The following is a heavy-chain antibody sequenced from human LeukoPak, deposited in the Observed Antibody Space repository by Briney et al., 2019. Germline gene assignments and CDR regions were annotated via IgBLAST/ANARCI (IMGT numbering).Heavy chain of an antibody. CDR1: GYTFTNYD. CDR2: MKPNSGNT. Sequence: GASVKVSCKASGYTFTNYDINWVRQATGQGLEWMGYMKPNSGNTGYAQKFQGRVTMTRDTSISTAYMELSSLTSEDTAVYYCATELRWKDHWGQGTLVTVCS. J-gene: IGHJ4*02. CDR3: ATELRWKDH. D-gene: IGHD4-23*01. V-gene: IGHV1-8*01.